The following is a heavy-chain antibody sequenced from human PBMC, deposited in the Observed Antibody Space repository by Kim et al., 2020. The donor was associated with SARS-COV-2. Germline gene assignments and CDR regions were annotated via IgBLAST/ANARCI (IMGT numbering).Heavy chain of an antibody. V-gene: IGHV1-18*01. J-gene: IGHJ4*02. CDR2: ISAYNGNT. CDR1: GYTFTSYG. D-gene: IGHD3-22*01. CDR3: ARDRAGPYYYDSSGLTRDFDY. Sequence: ASVKVSCKASGYTFTSYGISWVRQAPGQGLEWMGWISAYNGNTNYAQKLQGRVTMTTDTSRSTAYMELRSLRSDDTAVYYCARDRAGPYYYDSSGLTRDFDYWGQGTLVTVSS.